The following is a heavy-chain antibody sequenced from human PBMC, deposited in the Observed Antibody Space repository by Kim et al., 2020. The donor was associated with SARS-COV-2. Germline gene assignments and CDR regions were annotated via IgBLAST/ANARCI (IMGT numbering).Heavy chain of an antibody. Sequence: GGSLRLSCAASGFTFSTYEMNWVRQAPGKGLEWVSYISISGSTTYYANSVKGRFTISRDNAKNSLYLQMNSLRAEDTAVYYCARAGRIYRDYCGSGSYGVFFDYWGQGTLVTLSS. CDR1: GFTFSTYE. V-gene: IGHV3-48*03. CDR3: ARAGRIYRDYCGSGSYGVFFDY. J-gene: IGHJ4*02. CDR2: ISISGSTT. D-gene: IGHD3-10*01.